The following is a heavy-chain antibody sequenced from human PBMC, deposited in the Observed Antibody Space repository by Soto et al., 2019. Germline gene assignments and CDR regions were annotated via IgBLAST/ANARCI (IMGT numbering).Heavy chain of an antibody. CDR3: AREGVNSGIRPWGDAFDI. D-gene: IGHD3-10*01. Sequence: QVQLVQSGAEVKKPGASVKISCEASGYTFTSYVMHWVRQAPGQRLEWMAWISTGTGNTRSSQKFQDRVTFTGDASASTFYMGLSSLTFEDTAVYYCAREGVNSGIRPWGDAFDIWGQGTMVTVSS. J-gene: IGHJ3*02. CDR2: ISTGTGNT. V-gene: IGHV1-3*04. CDR1: GYTFTSYV.